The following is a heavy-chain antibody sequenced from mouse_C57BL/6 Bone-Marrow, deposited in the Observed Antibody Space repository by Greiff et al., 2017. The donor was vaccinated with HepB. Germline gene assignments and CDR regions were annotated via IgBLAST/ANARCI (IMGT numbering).Heavy chain of an antibody. J-gene: IGHJ1*03. V-gene: IGHV3-1*01. CDR3: ARASYPNWYFDV. CDR1: GYSITSGYD. CDR2: ISYSGST. D-gene: IGHD2-10*01. Sequence: EVKLVESGPGMVKPSQSLSLTCTVTGYSITSGYDWHWIRHFPGNKLEWMGYISYSGSTNYNPSLKSRISITHDTSKNHFFLKLNSVTTEDTATYYCARASYPNWYFDVWGTGTTVTVSS.